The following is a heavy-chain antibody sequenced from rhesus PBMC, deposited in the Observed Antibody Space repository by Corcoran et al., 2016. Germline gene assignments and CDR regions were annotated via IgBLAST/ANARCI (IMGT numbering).Heavy chain of an antibody. Sequence: QVQLQESGPGLVKPSDSLSLPCAVPGASISSYWWNGIRQPPGKGLEWIGEINGNSGSTNYNPSLKSRVTISKDASKNQFSLKRSSVTAADTAVYYCASGRPRWYFDYWGQGVLVTVS. CDR1: GASISSYW. CDR2: INGNSGST. CDR3: ASGRPRWYFDY. J-gene: IGHJ4*01. V-gene: IGHV4-80*01.